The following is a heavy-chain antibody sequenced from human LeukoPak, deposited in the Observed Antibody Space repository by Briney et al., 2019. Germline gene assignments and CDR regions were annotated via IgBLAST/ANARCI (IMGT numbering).Heavy chain of an antibody. Sequence: PSETLSLTCSVSGDSISSDYWSWIRQPAGKGLEWIGRIYTSGSTNYNPSLKSRVTMSVDMSKNQFSLKLSSVTAADTAVYYCARLLQDRRGNWFDPWGQGTLVTVSS. CDR1: GDSISSDY. CDR3: ARLLQDRRGNWFDP. J-gene: IGHJ5*02. D-gene: IGHD2-15*01. CDR2: IYTSGST. V-gene: IGHV4-4*07.